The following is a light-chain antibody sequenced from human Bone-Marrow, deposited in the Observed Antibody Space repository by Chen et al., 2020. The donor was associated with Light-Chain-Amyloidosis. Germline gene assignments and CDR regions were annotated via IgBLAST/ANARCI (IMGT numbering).Light chain of an antibody. CDR2: TAS. CDR1: ERISIY. J-gene: IGKJ3*01. V-gene: IGKV1-39*01. CDR3: QQIYSTPLT. Sequence: DIQMTQSPASLSASVGDRVTITSRASERISIYLNWYQQKPGKAHKLLIYTASSLHSGVPSTFSVSGSGTDFTLTIDGLQPEDFATYYCQQIYSTPLTFGPGTTVDVK.